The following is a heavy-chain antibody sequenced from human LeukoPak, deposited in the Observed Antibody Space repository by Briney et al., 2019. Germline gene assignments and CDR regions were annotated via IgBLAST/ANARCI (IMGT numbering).Heavy chain of an antibody. V-gene: IGHV4-4*07. Sequence: PSETLSPTCTVSGGSISSYYWSWLRQPAGKGLEWIGRIYTSGSTNYNPSLKSRVTMSVDTSKNQFSLKLSSVTAADTAVYYCARDWGAAAVYFQHWGQGTLVTVSS. CDR3: ARDWGAAAVYFQH. CDR2: IYTSGST. D-gene: IGHD6-13*01. J-gene: IGHJ1*01. CDR1: GGSISSYY.